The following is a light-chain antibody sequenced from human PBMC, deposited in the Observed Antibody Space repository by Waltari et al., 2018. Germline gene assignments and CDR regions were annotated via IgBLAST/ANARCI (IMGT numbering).Light chain of an antibody. CDR1: QTVLYSSSNKHY. CDR3: QQYYSAPT. Sequence: DFVMTQSPDSLTVSLGERATINCRSSQTVLYSSSNKHYLAWYQQKPGQPPKLLIYWASTRESGVPDRFSGSGSGTDFTLTISSLQAEDAAVYFCQQYYSAPTFGGGTKVEIK. V-gene: IGKV4-1*01. J-gene: IGKJ4*01. CDR2: WAS.